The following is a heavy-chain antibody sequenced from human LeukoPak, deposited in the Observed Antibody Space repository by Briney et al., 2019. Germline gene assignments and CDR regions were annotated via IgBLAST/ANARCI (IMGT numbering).Heavy chain of an antibody. V-gene: IGHV4-39*01. J-gene: IGHJ6*02. Sequence: SETLSLTCTVSGGSISSSSYYWGWIRQPPGKGLEWIGSIYYSRSTYYNPSLKSRVTISVDTSKNQFSLKLSSVTAADTAVYYCRVRQQLDSGMDVWGQGTTVTVSS. D-gene: IGHD6-13*01. CDR3: RVRQQLDSGMDV. CDR1: GGSISSSSYY. CDR2: IYYSRST.